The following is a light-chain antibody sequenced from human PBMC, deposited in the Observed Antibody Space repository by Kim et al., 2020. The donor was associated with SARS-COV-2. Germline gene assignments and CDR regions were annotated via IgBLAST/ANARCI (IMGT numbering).Light chain of an antibody. Sequence: GQSITMSCTGTSSDVGGYNYVSWYQQHPGKAPKLMLYAVSKRPSGVSHRFSGSKAGNTASLTISGLQAEDEADYYCTSYTSSITWVFGGGTQLTVL. CDR2: AVS. V-gene: IGLV2-14*04. CDR1: SSDVGGYNY. CDR3: TSYTSSITWV. J-gene: IGLJ3*02.